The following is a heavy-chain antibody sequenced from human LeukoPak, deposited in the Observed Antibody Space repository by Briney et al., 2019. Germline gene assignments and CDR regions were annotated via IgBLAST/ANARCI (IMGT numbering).Heavy chain of an antibody. CDR2: ITGGHYAT. V-gene: IGHV3-23*01. J-gene: IGHJ5*02. Sequence: GGSLRLSCAASGFSFSSFDMTWVRQAPGKGLEWVSSITGGHYATYNTDSVKGRFTISRDNAKNTLYLEMNSLRADDTAIYYCTKDPNGDYIGAFDPWGQGTLVTVSS. CDR3: TKDPNGDYIGAFDP. D-gene: IGHD4-17*01. CDR1: GFSFSSFD.